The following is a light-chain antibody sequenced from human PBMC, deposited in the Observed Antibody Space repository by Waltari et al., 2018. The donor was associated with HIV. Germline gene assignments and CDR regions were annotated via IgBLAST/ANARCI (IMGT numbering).Light chain of an antibody. V-gene: IGLV1-47*01. CDR1: SSNIGSNY. J-gene: IGLJ2*01. CDR3: AAWDDSLSGYVV. CDR2: RNN. Sequence: QSVLTQPPSASGTPGQRVTISCSGSSSNIGSNYVYWYQQLPGTAPKLLIQRNNQRPSGVPDRFSGSKSGTSASLAISGLRSEDEADYYCAAWDDSLSGYVVFGGGTKLTDL.